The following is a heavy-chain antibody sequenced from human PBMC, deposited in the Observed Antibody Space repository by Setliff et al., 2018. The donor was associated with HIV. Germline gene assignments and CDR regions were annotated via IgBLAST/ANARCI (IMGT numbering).Heavy chain of an antibody. V-gene: IGHV3-30*02. Sequence: GGSLRLSCAASGFTFSTYAMHWVRQAPGKGLEWVALIWYDGSKKYYADAVKGRFTTSRDNSKNTLYLQMNSLRAEDTAVYYCARAQGEYYYDSSGRAFDYWGQGTLVTVSS. CDR2: IWYDGSKK. J-gene: IGHJ4*02. CDR1: GFTFSTYA. CDR3: ARAQGEYYYDSSGRAFDY. D-gene: IGHD3-22*01.